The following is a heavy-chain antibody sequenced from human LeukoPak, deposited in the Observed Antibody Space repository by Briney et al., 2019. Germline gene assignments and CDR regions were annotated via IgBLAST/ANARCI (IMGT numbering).Heavy chain of an antibody. CDR3: ARDRFNVMVTTEDAFDI. Sequence: ASVKVSCKASGYTFTSYGISWVRQAPGQGLEWMGWISAYNGNTNYAQKLQGSVTMTTDTSTCTAYMELRSLKSDDTAVYYCARDRFNVMVTTEDAFDIWGQGTMVTVSS. V-gene: IGHV1-18*01. CDR1: GYTFTSYG. D-gene: IGHD5-18*01. J-gene: IGHJ3*02. CDR2: ISAYNGNT.